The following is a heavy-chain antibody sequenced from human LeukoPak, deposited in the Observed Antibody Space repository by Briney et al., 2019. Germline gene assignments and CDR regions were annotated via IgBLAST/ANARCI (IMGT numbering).Heavy chain of an antibody. J-gene: IGHJ4*02. CDR1: GFIFSSYD. V-gene: IGHV3-30-3*01. D-gene: IGHD3-9*01. CDR2: ISREGSIK. CDR3: ARHFTTGSIDH. Sequence: GGSLRLSCAASGFIFSSYDMHWVRQAPGKGLEWLAVISREGSIKYHADSVRGRFTISRDNSQNTLYLQMNSLRAEDTAVYFGARHFTTGSIDHWGQGNLVTVSS.